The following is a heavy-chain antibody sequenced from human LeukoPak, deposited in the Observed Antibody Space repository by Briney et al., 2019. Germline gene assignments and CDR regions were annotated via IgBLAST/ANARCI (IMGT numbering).Heavy chain of an antibody. D-gene: IGHD3-16*01. Sequence: GGSLRLSCAASGMTFSNHWMHWVRQAPGKGLVWVSLIKTDGRTTIYADSVKGRFTISIDNGKSTLDLQMNSLRAEDTAIYYCTTGPSYGYEWWGQGTVVTVSS. J-gene: IGHJ4*02. CDR1: GMTFSNHW. CDR2: IKTDGRTT. V-gene: IGHV3-74*01. CDR3: TTGPSYGYEW.